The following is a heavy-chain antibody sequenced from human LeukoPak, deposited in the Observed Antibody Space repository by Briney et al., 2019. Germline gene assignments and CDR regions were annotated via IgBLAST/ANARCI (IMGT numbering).Heavy chain of an antibody. Sequence: SVKVSCKASGGTFSSYAISWVRQAPGQGLEWMGGIIPIFGTANYAQKFQGRVTITADESTSTAYMELSSLRSEDTAVYYCARDLYYDFWSGYYSWGQGALVTVSS. CDR2: IIPIFGTA. J-gene: IGHJ5*02. D-gene: IGHD3-3*01. V-gene: IGHV1-69*13. CDR3: ARDLYYDFWSGYYS. CDR1: GGTFSSYA.